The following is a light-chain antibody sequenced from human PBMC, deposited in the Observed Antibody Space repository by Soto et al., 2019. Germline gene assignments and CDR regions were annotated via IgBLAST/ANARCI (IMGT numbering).Light chain of an antibody. J-gene: IGKJ4*01. CDR3: QQYGDWPLT. CDR2: GTS. Sequence: EIVLTQSPATLSVSPGERATLSCRASQNIGNNFAWYQQKPGQAPRLLIFGTSTMDTGVPARFSGSGSGTEFTLTISSLQSEDFAAYYCQQYGDWPLTFGGGAKVEIE. V-gene: IGKV3-15*01. CDR1: QNIGNN.